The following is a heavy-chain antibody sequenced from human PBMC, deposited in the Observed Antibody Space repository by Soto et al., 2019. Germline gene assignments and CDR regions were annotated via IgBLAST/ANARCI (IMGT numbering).Heavy chain of an antibody. CDR3: ARDLSIAVAGTLLGFDY. Sequence: GSLRLSCAASGFTFSSYAMHWVRQAPGKGLEWVAVISYDGSNKYYADSVKGRFTISRDNSKNTLYLQMNSLRAEDTAVYYCARDLSIAVAGTLLGFDYWGQGTLVTVSS. D-gene: IGHD6-19*01. CDR1: GFTFSSYA. V-gene: IGHV3-30-3*01. J-gene: IGHJ4*02. CDR2: ISYDGSNK.